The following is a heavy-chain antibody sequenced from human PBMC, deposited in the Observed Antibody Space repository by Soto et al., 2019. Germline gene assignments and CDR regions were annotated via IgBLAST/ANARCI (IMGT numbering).Heavy chain of an antibody. D-gene: IGHD6-19*01. CDR3: ARSAGWYAVHS. Sequence: QVQLQESGPGLVKPSGTLSLTCAVSGDSVSSPYYWCWVRQPPGKGLEWIGEVFHTGTTSYNPSLRXXVTISMDKSNHQFSLDLTSVTAADTAVYYCARSAGWYAVHSWGPGTLVIVSS. V-gene: IGHV4-4*02. CDR1: GDSVSSPYY. CDR2: VFHTGTT. J-gene: IGHJ4*02.